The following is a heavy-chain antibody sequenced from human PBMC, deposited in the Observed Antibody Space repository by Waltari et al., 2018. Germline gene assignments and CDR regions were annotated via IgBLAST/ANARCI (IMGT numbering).Heavy chain of an antibody. Sequence: EVHLVESGGGLVEPGGSLRLPWAASGFSFSNAGMSWVRQAPGKGLEWVAYIRTRTDGGAADYAAPVQGRFTISRDDSQNTLYLQMNSLLTEDTAIYYCISPMRWELARDYWGQGTLVTVSS. D-gene: IGHD1-26*01. V-gene: IGHV3-15*01. CDR3: ISPMRWELARDY. CDR1: GFSFSNAG. J-gene: IGHJ4*02. CDR2: IRTRTDGGAA.